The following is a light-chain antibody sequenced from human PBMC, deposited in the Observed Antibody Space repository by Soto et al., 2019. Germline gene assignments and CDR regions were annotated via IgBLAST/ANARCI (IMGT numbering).Light chain of an antibody. Sequence: QSVLTQPASVCESPGQSITNYCTGTNRDIGNYNYVSWYQHHPGKAPKLMIYEVTSRPSGVSDRFSGSKSGMTASLTISGLQPEDEADYFCASYRSANTLVVFGTGTKVTVL. J-gene: IGLJ1*01. CDR1: NRDIGNYNY. CDR3: ASYRSANTLVV. CDR2: EVT. V-gene: IGLV2-14*01.